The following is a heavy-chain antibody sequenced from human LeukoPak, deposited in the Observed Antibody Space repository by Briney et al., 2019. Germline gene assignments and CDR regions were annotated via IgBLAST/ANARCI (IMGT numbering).Heavy chain of an antibody. D-gene: IGHD1-7*01. CDR2: IYINGDT. CDR1: GDSIRSFY. Sequence: SETLSLTCTVYGDSIRSFYWSWIRQAPGKGLECIGFIYINGDTSYNPSLKGRATLSLDTSKNQFSLRLTSVTAADTAVYYCAKTARTFASWGPGTLVTVSS. V-gene: IGHV4-4*09. J-gene: IGHJ5*02. CDR3: AKTARTFAS.